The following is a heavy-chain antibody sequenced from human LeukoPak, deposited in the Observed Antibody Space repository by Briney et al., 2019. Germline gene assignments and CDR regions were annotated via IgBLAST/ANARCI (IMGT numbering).Heavy chain of an antibody. D-gene: IGHD1-26*01. CDR3: ARTRTGGSAH. V-gene: IGHV7-4-1*02. J-gene: IGHJ4*02. CDR2: INTNTGTP. CDR1: GYTFIDYA. Sequence: ASVKVSCKASGYTFIDYAMNWVRQAPGQGLEWMGWINTNTGTPTYAQGFTGRFVLSLDTSVSTTYLQISSLQAEDTAVYYCARTRTGGSAHWGQGTLITVSS.